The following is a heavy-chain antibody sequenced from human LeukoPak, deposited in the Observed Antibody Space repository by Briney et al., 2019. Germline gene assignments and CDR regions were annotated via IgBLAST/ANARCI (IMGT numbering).Heavy chain of an antibody. CDR1: GFTFSSYS. V-gene: IGHV3-21*01. Sequence: GGSLRLSCAASGFTFSSYSMNWVRQAPGKGLEWVSSISSSSSYIYYAYSVKGRFTISRDNAKNSLYLQMNSLRAEDTAVYYCARDYGVVDLGLPPWGQGTLVTVSS. CDR2: ISSSSSYI. CDR3: ARDYGVVDLGLPP. D-gene: IGHD3-10*01. J-gene: IGHJ5*02.